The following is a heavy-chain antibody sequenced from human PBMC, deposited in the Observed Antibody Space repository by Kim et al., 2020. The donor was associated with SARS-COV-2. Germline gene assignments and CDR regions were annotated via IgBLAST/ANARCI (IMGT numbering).Heavy chain of an antibody. CDR3: ARVGGSSWEFDY. Sequence: GGSLRLSCAASGFTFSNYWMSWVRQAPGNGLEWVANIKQDGSEKYYVDSVKGRFTISRDNAKNSLYLQMNSLRAEDTAVYYCARVGGSSWEFDYWGQGTLVTVSS. V-gene: IGHV3-7*01. J-gene: IGHJ4*02. CDR2: IKQDGSEK. CDR1: GFTFSNYW. D-gene: IGHD6-13*01.